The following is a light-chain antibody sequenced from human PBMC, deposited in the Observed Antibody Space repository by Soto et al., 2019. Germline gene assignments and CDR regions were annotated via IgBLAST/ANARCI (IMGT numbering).Light chain of an antibody. J-gene: IGKJ4*01. V-gene: IGKV3-15*01. CDR3: QQDSSWPLT. Sequence: EIVMTQSPATLSVSPGERATLSCRASQSVNINLAWYPQKPGQAPRLLIFGASSRANGIPARFSGSGSGTEFTLSISSLQSEHLGVYYCQQDSSWPLTFGGGTKVDIK. CDR1: QSVNIN. CDR2: GAS.